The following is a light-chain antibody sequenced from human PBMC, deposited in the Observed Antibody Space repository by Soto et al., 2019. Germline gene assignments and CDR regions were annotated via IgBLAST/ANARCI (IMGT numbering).Light chain of an antibody. CDR1: QSVSSS. J-gene: IGKJ4*01. V-gene: IGKV3-11*01. CDR3: QQRSSWPLT. CDR2: DAS. Sequence: SPGETATLSCRASQSVSSSLAWYQQKPGQTPRLLIYDASNRATGIPARFSGSGSGTDFTLTVSSLEPEDFAVYYCQQRSSWPLTFGGGTKVEIK.